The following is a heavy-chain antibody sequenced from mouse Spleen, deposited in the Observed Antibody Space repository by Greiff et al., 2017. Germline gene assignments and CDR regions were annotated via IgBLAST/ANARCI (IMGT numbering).Heavy chain of an antibody. CDR3: ARQDLYYGYHFAY. Sequence: EVQGVESGGGLVQPGGSLKLSCATSGFTFSDYYMYWVRQTPEKRLEWVAYISNGGGSTYYPDTVKGRFTISRDNAKNTLYLQMSRLKSEDTAMYYCARQDLYYGYHFAYWGQGTLVTVSA. J-gene: IGHJ3*01. CDR1: GFTFSDYY. D-gene: IGHD2-2*01. V-gene: IGHV5-12*02. CDR2: ISNGGGST.